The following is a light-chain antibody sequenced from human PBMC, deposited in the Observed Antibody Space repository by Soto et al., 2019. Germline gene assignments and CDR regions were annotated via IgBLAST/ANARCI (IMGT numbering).Light chain of an antibody. J-gene: IGKJ5*01. Sequence: DIQMTQSPSSLSASVGDRVTITCRASQSISSYLNWYQQKPAKAPKLLIYAASSLQSGVPSRFSGSGSGTDFTLTISSLQPEDFATYYWQQSYSTPITFGQGTRLEIK. CDR1: QSISSY. CDR3: QQSYSTPIT. CDR2: AAS. V-gene: IGKV1-39*01.